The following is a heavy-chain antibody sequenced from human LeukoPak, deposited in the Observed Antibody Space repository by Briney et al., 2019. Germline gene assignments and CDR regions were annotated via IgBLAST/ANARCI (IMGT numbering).Heavy chain of an antibody. Sequence: TSETLSLTCAVYGGSFSGYYWSWIRQPPGEGLEWIGEINHSGSTNYNPSLKSRVTISVDTSKNQFSLKLSSVTAADTAVYYCARVRRIQLWLRKTDAFDIWGQGTMVTVSS. CDR3: ARVRRIQLWLRKTDAFDI. V-gene: IGHV4-34*01. CDR2: INHSGST. D-gene: IGHD5-18*01. J-gene: IGHJ3*02. CDR1: GGSFSGYY.